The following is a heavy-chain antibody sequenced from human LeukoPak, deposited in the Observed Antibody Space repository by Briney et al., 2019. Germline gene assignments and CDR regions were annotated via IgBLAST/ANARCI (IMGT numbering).Heavy chain of an antibody. J-gene: IGHJ6*03. D-gene: IGHD6-13*01. CDR3: ARQQLVGNYYYYYMDV. CDR2: IYHSGST. Sequence: SETLSLTCTVSGYSISSGYYWGWIRQPPGKGLEWIGSIYHSGSTNYNPSLKSRVTISVDTSKNQFSLKLSSVTAADTAVYYCARQQLVGNYYYYYMDVWGKGTTVTISS. CDR1: GYSISSGYY. V-gene: IGHV4-38-2*02.